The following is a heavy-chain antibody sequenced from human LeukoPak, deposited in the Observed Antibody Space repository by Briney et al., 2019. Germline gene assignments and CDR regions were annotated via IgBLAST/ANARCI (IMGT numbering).Heavy chain of an antibody. V-gene: IGHV4-59*01. Sequence: PSETLSLTCTVSGGSIGSYYWSWTRQPPGQGLEWIGYIYNSGSTNCNPSLKSRVTISVDTSKNQFSLKLSSVTAADTAVYYCARGTTPYYYYYGMDVWGQGTTVTVSS. J-gene: IGHJ6*02. CDR2: IYNSGST. CDR3: ARGTTPYYYYYGMDV. CDR1: GGSIGSYY. D-gene: IGHD4-11*01.